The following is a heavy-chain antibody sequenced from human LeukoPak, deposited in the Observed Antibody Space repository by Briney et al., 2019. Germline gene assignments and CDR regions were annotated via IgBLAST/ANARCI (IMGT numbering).Heavy chain of an antibody. Sequence: GASVKVSCKASGYTFTSYGISWVRQAPGQGLEWMGWISAYNGNTNYAQKLQGRVTMTTDTSTSTAYMELRSLRSDDTAVYYCARDPSYDILTGYYRETYFDYWGQGTLVTVSS. CDR2: ISAYNGNT. J-gene: IGHJ4*02. V-gene: IGHV1-18*01. CDR3: ARDPSYDILTGYYRETYFDY. D-gene: IGHD3-9*01. CDR1: GYTFTSYG.